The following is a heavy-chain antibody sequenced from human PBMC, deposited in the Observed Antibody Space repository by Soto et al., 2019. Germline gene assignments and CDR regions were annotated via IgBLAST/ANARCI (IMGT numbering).Heavy chain of an antibody. J-gene: IGHJ4*02. CDR2: INPNSGGT. CDR1: GYTFTGYY. CDR3: GRTPKDDSGSYLD. D-gene: IGHD1-26*01. V-gene: IGHV1-2*04. Sequence: ASVKVSCKASGYTFTGYYIHWVRQAPGQGLEWMGWINPNSGGTNYAQKFQGWVTMTRDTSISTAYMELSRLRSDDTAVYYCGRTPKDDSGSYLDWGQGTLVTVSS.